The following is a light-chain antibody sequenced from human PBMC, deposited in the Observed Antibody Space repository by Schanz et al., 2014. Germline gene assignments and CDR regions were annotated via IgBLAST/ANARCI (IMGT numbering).Light chain of an antibody. CDR3: QQRSNWPPIT. CDR1: QSVSSRY. CDR2: NAS. J-gene: IGKJ5*01. Sequence: EIVLTQSPGTLSLSPGERATLSCRASQSVSSRYLAWYQQKPGQAPRLLIYNASKRATGIPDRFSGSGSGTDFTLTISSLEPEDFAVYYCQQRSNWPPITFGQGTRLEIK. V-gene: IGKV3D-20*02.